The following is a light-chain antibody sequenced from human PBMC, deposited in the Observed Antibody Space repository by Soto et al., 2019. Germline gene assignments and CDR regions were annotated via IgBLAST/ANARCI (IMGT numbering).Light chain of an antibody. CDR2: DVT. CDR1: SSDVGGYNY. J-gene: IGLJ2*01. CDR3: SSYTRSTTLVV. V-gene: IGLV2-14*01. Sequence: QPASVSGSPGQSITISCTGTSSDVGGYNYVSWYQQNPGKAPKLMIYDVTDRPSGVANRFSGSKSGNTASLTISGLQAEDEADYYCSSYTRSTTLVVFGGGTKLTVL.